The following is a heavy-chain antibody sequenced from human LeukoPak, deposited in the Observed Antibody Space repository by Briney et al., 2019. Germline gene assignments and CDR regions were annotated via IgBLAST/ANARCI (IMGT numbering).Heavy chain of an antibody. CDR2: ISHSGST. J-gene: IGHJ4*02. D-gene: IGHD5-24*01. CDR1: GGSISSYY. Sequence: SETLSLTCTVSGGSISSYYWTWIRQPPGKGLEQLGYISHSGSTNYNPSLKSRVTISIDTSKNQFSLKLSSVTAADSAVYYCARESGYNFYWGQGTLVTVSS. CDR3: ARESGYNFY. V-gene: IGHV4-59*01.